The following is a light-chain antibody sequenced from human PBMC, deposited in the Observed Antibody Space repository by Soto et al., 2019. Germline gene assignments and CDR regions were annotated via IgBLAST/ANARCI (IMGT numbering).Light chain of an antibody. CDR2: DAS. J-gene: IGKJ1*01. CDR3: QQYGRAPGT. CDR1: QRGSSSY. V-gene: IGKV3-20*01. Sequence: EIVGTQSPGTLSLAPGDSATLSCRASQRGSSSYFAWYQQIPGQAPRLLSYDASSRATGIPDMFSGSGSVTDVTLTISRLEPEDFAVYSCQQYGRAPGTFGQGTTVEIK.